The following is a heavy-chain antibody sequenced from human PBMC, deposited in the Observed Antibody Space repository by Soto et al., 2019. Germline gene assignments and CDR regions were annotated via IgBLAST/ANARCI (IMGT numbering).Heavy chain of an antibody. CDR1: GGTFSSYA. Sequence: QVQLVQSGAEVKKPGSSVKVSCKASGGTFSSYAISWVRQAPGQGLEWMGGIIPIFGTANYAQKFQGRVTITPDKSTSTAYMELSSLTSEDTAVYCCPRVCDWYHRSGMAVWGQGTTFSVSS. CDR3: PRVCDWYHRSGMAV. CDR2: IIPIFGTA. V-gene: IGHV1-69*14. J-gene: IGHJ6*02. D-gene: IGHD3-9*01.